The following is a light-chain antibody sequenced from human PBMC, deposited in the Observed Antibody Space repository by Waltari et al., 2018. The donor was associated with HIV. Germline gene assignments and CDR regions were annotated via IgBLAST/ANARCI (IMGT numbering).Light chain of an antibody. CDR1: QTVSSSY. J-gene: IGKJ2*01. CDR2: GAS. V-gene: IGKV3-20*01. CDR3: QQYGSLPT. Sequence: EIVLTQSPGTLSLSPGERATISCRASQTVSSSYLAWYQQKPGLAPRLLIYGASSRATGIPDRFSGSGSGTDFTLTISRLEPEDFAVYYCQQYGSLPTFGQGTKLEIK.